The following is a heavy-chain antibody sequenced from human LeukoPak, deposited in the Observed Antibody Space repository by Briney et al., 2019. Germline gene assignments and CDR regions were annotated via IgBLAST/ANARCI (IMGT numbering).Heavy chain of an antibody. CDR1: GFTFSTYA. Sequence: GGSLRLSCAASGFTFSTYAMTWVRQAPGKGLEWVSLISNSGANKHYADSVKGRFTISRDNSKNTVSLQMNSLRAEDTAVYYCAKDVRVGGGGMDVWGQGTPVTVSS. V-gene: IGHV3-23*01. D-gene: IGHD1-26*01. J-gene: IGHJ6*02. CDR2: ISNSGANK. CDR3: AKDVRVGGGGMDV.